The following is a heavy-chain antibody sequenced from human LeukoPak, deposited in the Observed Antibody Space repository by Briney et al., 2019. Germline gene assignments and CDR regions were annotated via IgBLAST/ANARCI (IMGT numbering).Heavy chain of an antibody. D-gene: IGHD1-26*01. J-gene: IGHJ6*02. Sequence: PGGSLRLSCAASGFSFSDYYMSWIRQAPGQGLEWVSYISSSGSTIYYADSVKGRFTISRDNAKNSPYLQMNSLRVEDTAVYFCARIKSGIDFWGQGTTVTVSS. V-gene: IGHV3-11*01. CDR1: GFSFSDYY. CDR3: ARIKSGIDF. CDR2: ISSSGSTI.